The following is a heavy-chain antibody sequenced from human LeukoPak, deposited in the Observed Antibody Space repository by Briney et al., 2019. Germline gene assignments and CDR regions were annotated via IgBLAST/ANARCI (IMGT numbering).Heavy chain of an antibody. J-gene: IGHJ3*01. D-gene: IGHD1-26*01. CDR1: GYTFTGYY. V-gene: IGHV1-2*02. CDR3: ARVPLELLEHHAFDV. CDR2: IHPNSGDT. Sequence: GASVKVSCKASGYTFTGYYMHWVRQAPGQGLEWMGWIHPNSGDTTYAQKFQGRVTMARDTSISTAYMELSRLRSDDTAVYFCARVPLELLEHHAFDVWGQGTMVTVSS.